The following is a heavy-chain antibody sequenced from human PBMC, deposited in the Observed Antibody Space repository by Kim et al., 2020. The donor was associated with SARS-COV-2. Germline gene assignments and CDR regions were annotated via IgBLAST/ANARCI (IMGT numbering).Heavy chain of an antibody. CDR2: ISSRSSTI. D-gene: IGHD2-21*01. V-gene: IGHV3-48*02. J-gene: IGHJ3*02. Sequence: GGSLRLSCAASGFTFSSYSMNWVRQAPGKGLEWVSYISSRSSTIYYADSVKGRFTISRDNAKNSLYLQMNSLRDDDTAVYFCVEGGASDGFDIWGQGTMVTVSS. CDR1: GFTFSSYS. CDR3: VEGGASDGFDI.